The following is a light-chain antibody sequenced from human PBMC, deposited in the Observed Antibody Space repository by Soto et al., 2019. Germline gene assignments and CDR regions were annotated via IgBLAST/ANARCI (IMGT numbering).Light chain of an antibody. J-gene: IGKJ2*02. CDR1: QSVSSSD. CDR3: QQYGSSRT. V-gene: IGKV3-20*01. CDR2: GAS. Sequence: EIVLTQSPGTLSLSPGERATLSCRASQSVSSSDLAWYQQKPGQAPRLLIYGASSRATGIPDRFSGSGSGTDFTLTISRLEPADFAVYYCQQYGSSRTFGQGPKLEIK.